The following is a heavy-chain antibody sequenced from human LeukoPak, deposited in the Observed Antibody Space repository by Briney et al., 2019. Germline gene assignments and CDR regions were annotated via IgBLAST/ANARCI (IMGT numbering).Heavy chain of an antibody. V-gene: IGHV3-64D*06. CDR1: GFSFSGYA. Sequence: VGSLRLSCPASGFSFSGYAMHWVRQAPGKGLEYVLSIGSNGGSTYYTDSAKGRFTISRDNSKNTLHLQMSSLRVEDTAVYYCVKEGYEFWSGPPYWGQGTQVTVTS. J-gene: IGHJ4*02. D-gene: IGHD3-3*01. CDR3: VKEGYEFWSGPPY. CDR2: IGSNGGST.